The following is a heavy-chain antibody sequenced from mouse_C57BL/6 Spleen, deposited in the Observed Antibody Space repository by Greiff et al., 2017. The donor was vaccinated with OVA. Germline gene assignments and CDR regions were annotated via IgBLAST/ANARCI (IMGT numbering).Heavy chain of an antibody. CDR1: GYSFTGYY. D-gene: IGHD2-5*01. V-gene: IGHV1-42*01. Sequence: EVQLQQSGPELVKPGASVKISCKASGYSFTGYYMNWVKQSPEKSFEWIGEINPSTGGTTYNQKFKAKATLTVDKSSSTAYMQLKSLTSEDSAVYYCARYHYSNYDYYAMDYWGQGTSVTVSS. J-gene: IGHJ4*01. CDR2: INPSTGGT. CDR3: ARYHYSNYDYYAMDY.